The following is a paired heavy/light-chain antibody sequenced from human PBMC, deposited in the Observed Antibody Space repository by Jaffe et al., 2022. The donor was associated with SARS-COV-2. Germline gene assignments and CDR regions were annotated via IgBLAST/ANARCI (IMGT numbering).Light chain of an antibody. CDR3: QQYNNWPPLT. V-gene: IGKV3-15*01. Sequence: EIVMTQSPATLSVSPGERATLSCRASQSVSSNLAWYQQKPGQAPRLLIYGASTRATGIPARFSGSGAGTEFTLTISSLQSEDFAVYYCQQYNNWPPLTFGGGTKVEIK. J-gene: IGKJ4*01. CDR1: QSVSSN. CDR2: GAS.
Heavy chain of an antibody. CDR1: GFTVSSSY. Sequence: EVQLVETGGGLIQPGGSLRLSCAASGFTVSSSYMSWVRQAPGKGLEWVSVIYSGDSTFYADSVKGRFTISRDTSKNTLNLQMNSLRAGDTAVYYCARAALQNYFDYWGQGTLVTVSS. J-gene: IGHJ4*02. CDR3: ARAALQNYFDY. V-gene: IGHV3-53*02. D-gene: IGHD6-25*01. CDR2: IYSGDST.